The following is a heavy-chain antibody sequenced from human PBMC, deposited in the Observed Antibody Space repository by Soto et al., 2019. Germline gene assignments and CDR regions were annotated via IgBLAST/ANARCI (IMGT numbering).Heavy chain of an antibody. D-gene: IGHD6-19*01. Sequence: PAETLSLTCTVSGGSISSYYWSWIRQPPGKGLEWIGYIYYSGSTNYNPSLKSRVTISVDTSKNQFSLKLSSVTAADTAVYYCARHVWGSGWYYFDYWGQGPLVTVSS. J-gene: IGHJ4*02. CDR3: ARHVWGSGWYYFDY. V-gene: IGHV4-59*08. CDR1: GGSISSYY. CDR2: IYYSGST.